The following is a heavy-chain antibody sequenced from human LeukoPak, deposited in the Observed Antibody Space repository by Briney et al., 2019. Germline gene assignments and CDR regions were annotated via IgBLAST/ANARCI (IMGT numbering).Heavy chain of an antibody. D-gene: IGHD3-3*01. CDR2: IYYSGST. Sequence: SETLSLTCTVSGGSISSSSYYWGWIRQPPGEGLDWIGSIYYSGSTYYNPSLKSRVTISVDTSKNQFSLKLSSVTAADTAVYSCARRRRGAAIFHYFAYWGQGTLVTVSS. J-gene: IGHJ4*02. CDR3: ARRRRGAAIFHYFAY. V-gene: IGHV4-39*01. CDR1: GGSISSSSYY.